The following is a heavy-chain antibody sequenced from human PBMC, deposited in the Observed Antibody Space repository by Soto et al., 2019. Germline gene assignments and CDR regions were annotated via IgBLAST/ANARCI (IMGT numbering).Heavy chain of an antibody. CDR3: ARHYSSGSRNWFDP. Sequence: PSETLSLTCSVSGGSINSSSYFWGWVRQPPGKGLERIGSIYYSGSTYYNPSLRSRVTISVDTSKNQFSLKPSSVTAADTAVFYCARHYSSGSRNWFDPWGQGTLVTVSS. D-gene: IGHD6-19*01. CDR1: GGSINSSSYF. CDR2: IYYSGST. V-gene: IGHV4-39*01. J-gene: IGHJ5*02.